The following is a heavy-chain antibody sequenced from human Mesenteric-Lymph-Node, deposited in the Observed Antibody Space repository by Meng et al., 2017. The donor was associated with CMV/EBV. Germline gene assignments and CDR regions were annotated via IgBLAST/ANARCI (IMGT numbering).Heavy chain of an antibody. D-gene: IGHD4-23*01. CDR2: IIPILGLA. Sequence: SVKVSCKASGCTFNTYIFNWVRQAPGQGLEWMGRIIPILGLADYVQKIQGRVTITAATSTTTAYMELSGLRSEDRAVYFCTKDDYGGNFTHWGQGTLVTVSS. J-gene: IGHJ4*02. CDR1: GCTFNTYI. V-gene: IGHV1-69*04. CDR3: TKDDYGGNFTH.